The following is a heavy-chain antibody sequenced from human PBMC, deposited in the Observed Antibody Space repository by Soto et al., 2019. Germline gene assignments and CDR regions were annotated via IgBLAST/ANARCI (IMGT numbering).Heavy chain of an antibody. D-gene: IGHD3-10*01. Sequence: GASLRLSCAASGFSFRSYAMGWVRQAPGKGLNWVSSISAGGDGTYYADSVKGRFTISRDNSKNTVYLQMTSLRADHTAVYYCEDGGLHQHYWGPGTLVTVSA. CDR3: EDGGLHQHY. CDR2: ISAGGDGT. CDR1: GFSFRSYA. V-gene: IGHV3-23*01. J-gene: IGHJ4*01.